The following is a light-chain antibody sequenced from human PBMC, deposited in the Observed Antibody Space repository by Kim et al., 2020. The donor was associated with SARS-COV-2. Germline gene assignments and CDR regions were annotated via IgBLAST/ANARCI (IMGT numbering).Light chain of an antibody. J-gene: IGLJ2*01. CDR1: SSDVGGFNY. Sequence: QSVLTQPASVSESPGHSITISCTGTSSDVGGFNYVSWYQQYPGKAPKLIIYDVTKRPSGVSSRFSGSKSGNTASLTISRLQPEDEADYYCCSYTSANTVVFGGGTQLTVL. V-gene: IGLV2-14*03. CDR3: CSYTSANTVV. CDR2: DVT.